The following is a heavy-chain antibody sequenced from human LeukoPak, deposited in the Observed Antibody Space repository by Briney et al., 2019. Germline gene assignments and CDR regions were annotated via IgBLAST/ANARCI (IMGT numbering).Heavy chain of an antibody. CDR2: MYYSGST. D-gene: IGHD3-22*01. Sequence: PSETLSLTCTVSGGSISSSSYYWGWIRQPPGKGLEWIGSMYYSGSTYYNPSLKSRVTISVDTSKNQFSLKLTSVTPADTAVYYCARDKPAYYYDISGSYSRSIWFDPWGQGTLVTVSS. CDR3: ARDKPAYYYDISGSYSRSIWFDP. J-gene: IGHJ5*02. CDR1: GGSISSSSYY. V-gene: IGHV4-39*07.